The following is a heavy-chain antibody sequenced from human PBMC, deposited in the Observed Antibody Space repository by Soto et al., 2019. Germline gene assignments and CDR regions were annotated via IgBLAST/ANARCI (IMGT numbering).Heavy chain of an antibody. D-gene: IGHD3-3*01. V-gene: IGHV3-33*01. CDR2: RWYDGSNK. Sequence: GGSLRLGCAASGFTFSSYGMHWVRQAPGKGLEWVAVRWYDGSNKYYADAVKGRLTISRDNSKKTLYLEMNSLRAEDTAVYYCARDHYYAFPSGTLTPCYYYGTDVWGQGTPATVSS. J-gene: IGHJ6*02. CDR3: ARDHYYAFPSGTLTPCYYYGTDV. CDR1: GFTFSSYG.